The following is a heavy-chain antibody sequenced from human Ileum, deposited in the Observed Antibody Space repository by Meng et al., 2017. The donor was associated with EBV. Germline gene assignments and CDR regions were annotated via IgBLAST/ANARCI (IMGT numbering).Heavy chain of an antibody. CDR2: TSHSGST. J-gene: IGHJ4*02. Sequence: QGQLQSAGPGLGTPSETLSLTCAVSGGSISGRDWWSWVRQPPGKGLEWIGETSHSGSTNYSPSLKSRVTISLDKSKNQLSLKLNSVTAADTAVYYCASSDYYRSDYWGQGTLVTVSS. CDR3: ASSDYYRSDY. V-gene: IGHV4-4*02. CDR1: GGSISGRDW. D-gene: IGHD3-22*01.